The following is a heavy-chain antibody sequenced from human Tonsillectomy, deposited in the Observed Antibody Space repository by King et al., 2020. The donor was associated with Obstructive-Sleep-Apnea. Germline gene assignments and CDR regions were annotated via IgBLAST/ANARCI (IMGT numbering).Heavy chain of an antibody. CDR3: VKDKNSGWYVDYFDY. D-gene: IGHD6-19*01. Sequence: VQLVESGGGLVQPGRSLRLSCAASGFTFDDYAMHWVRQAPGKGLEWVSGINWNSDSIGYADSVKGRVTISRDNAKNSLYLQVNSLRAEDTALYYCVKDKNSGWYVDYFDYWGQGTLVTVSS. CDR1: GFTFDDYA. CDR2: INWNSDSI. J-gene: IGHJ4*02. V-gene: IGHV3-9*01.